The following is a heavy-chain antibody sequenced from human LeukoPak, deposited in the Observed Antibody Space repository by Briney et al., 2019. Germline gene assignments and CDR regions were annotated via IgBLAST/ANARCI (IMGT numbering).Heavy chain of an antibody. CDR3: VRDGEGVAISVNYWFDP. D-gene: IGHD3-10*01. CDR1: GFTFTSYD. J-gene: IGHJ5*02. V-gene: IGHV1-8*01. CDR2: MNPNNGNT. Sequence: ASVEVSCKASGFTFTSYDINWVRQASGQGLEWMGWMNPNNGNTGYAQKFQGRVTMTRDTSISTAYMELRGLSSEDTAVYYCVRDGEGVAISVNYWFDPWGQGTLVTVSS.